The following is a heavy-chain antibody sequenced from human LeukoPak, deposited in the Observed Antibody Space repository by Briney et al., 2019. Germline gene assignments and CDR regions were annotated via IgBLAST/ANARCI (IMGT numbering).Heavy chain of an antibody. CDR3: AREKLTSSGNSGFDY. V-gene: IGHV1-69*04. D-gene: IGHD4-23*01. Sequence: SVKVSCKASGYTFTSYGISWVRQAPGQGLEWMGRIIPILGIANYAQKFQGRVTITADKSTSTAYMELSSLRSEDTAVYYCAREKLTSSGNSGFDYWGQGTLVTVSS. CDR1: GYTFTSYG. J-gene: IGHJ4*02. CDR2: IIPILGIA.